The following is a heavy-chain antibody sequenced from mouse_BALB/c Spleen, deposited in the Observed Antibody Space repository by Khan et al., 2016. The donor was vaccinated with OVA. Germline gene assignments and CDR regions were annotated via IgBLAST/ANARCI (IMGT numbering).Heavy chain of an antibody. V-gene: IGHV3-8*02. Sequence: VQLQQSGPSLAKPSQTLSLTCSVTGDSITSGYWSWIRKFPGNKLEYMGYMISTGYTYYNPPLKSRNSTTRHTSKNQYYLQLISVTTEDAATYYCARSTYKYAFAYWGQGTLVTVSA. J-gene: IGHJ3*01. CDR3: ARSTYKYAFAY. CDR2: MISTGYT. CDR1: GDSITSGY. D-gene: IGHD2-14*01.